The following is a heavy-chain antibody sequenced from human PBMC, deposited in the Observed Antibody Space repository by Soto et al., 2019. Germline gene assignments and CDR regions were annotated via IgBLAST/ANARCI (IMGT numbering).Heavy chain of an antibody. V-gene: IGHV3-33*01. J-gene: IGHJ6*02. CDR1: GFTFSSYG. CDR2: IWYDGSNK. D-gene: IGHD4-17*01. CDR3: ARTYDYGDYAYYYYGMDV. Sequence: QPGGSLRLSCAASGFTFSSYGMHWVRQAPGKGLEWVAVIWYDGSNKYYADSVKGRFTISRDNSKNTLYLQMDSLRAEDTAVYYCARTYDYGDYAYYYYGMDVWGQGTTVTVSS.